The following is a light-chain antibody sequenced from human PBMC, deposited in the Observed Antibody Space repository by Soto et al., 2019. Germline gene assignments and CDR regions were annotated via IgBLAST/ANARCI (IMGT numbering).Light chain of an antibody. J-gene: IGLJ2*01. Sequence: SYELTQPPSVSVSPGRTASITCFGDKLADKYASWYQVKPGQSPVLVIYQDTKRPSGIPERFSGSTSGTTATLTISGTQGMDEADYFCQAWDTSAVIFGGGTKLTVL. CDR3: QAWDTSAVI. V-gene: IGLV3-1*01. CDR2: QDT. CDR1: KLADKY.